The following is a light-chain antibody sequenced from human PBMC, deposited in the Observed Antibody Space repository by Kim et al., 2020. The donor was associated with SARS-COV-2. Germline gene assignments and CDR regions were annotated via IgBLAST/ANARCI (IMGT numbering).Light chain of an antibody. CDR3: MQGTRSPFT. CDR1: ESLVYGDGNTY. CDR2: KVS. V-gene: IGKV2-30*01. Sequence: PASSSCRSSESLVYGDGNTYLNWFHQKPGQSPRRLIYKVSNRDSGVPDRFSGSGSGTDFTLQISRVEAEDVGVYYCMQGTRSPFTFGPGAKVDIK. J-gene: IGKJ3*01.